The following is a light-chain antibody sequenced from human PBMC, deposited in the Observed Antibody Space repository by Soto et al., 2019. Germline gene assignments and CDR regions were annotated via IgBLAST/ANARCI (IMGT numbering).Light chain of an antibody. CDR1: QSISIL. V-gene: IGKV1-5*03. CDR3: QHHNDFSWT. J-gene: IGKJ1*01. CDR2: ATS. Sequence: DIHLTQSPSTLSASVGDRVTITFRASQSISILLAWYQQKPGKAPNLLIYATSTLETGVSSRFSGSGSGTEFTLTISSLQPDDSATYYGQHHNDFSWTFGQGTKVEIK.